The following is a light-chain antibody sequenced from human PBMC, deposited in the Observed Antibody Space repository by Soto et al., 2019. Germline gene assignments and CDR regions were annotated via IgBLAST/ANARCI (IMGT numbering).Light chain of an antibody. V-gene: IGLV2-14*01. CDR2: VVS. Sequence: QSALTQPASVSGAPGQAITISSTGNSSDIGHYDYVSWYQQHPGKAPKVLISVVSNRPSGVSNRFSGSKSGSTASLTISGLQAEDEADYYCSSDRSGGTFGFGSGTKVTVL. CDR3: SSDRSGGTFG. CDR1: SSDIGHYDY. J-gene: IGLJ1*01.